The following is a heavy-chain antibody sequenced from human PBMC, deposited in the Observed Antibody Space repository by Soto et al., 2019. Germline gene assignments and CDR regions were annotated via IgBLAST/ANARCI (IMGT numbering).Heavy chain of an antibody. V-gene: IGHV3-23*01. Sequence: EVQLLESGGGLVQPGGSLRLSCAASGFTFSSYAMSWVRQAPGKGLEWVSAISGSGGSTYYADSVKGRFTISRDNSKNTLYLQMNSLRAEDTAVYYCAKESQDYDFWSGHTIDYWGQGTLVTVSS. CDR1: GFTFSSYA. D-gene: IGHD3-3*01. CDR3: AKESQDYDFWSGHTIDY. J-gene: IGHJ4*02. CDR2: ISGSGGST.